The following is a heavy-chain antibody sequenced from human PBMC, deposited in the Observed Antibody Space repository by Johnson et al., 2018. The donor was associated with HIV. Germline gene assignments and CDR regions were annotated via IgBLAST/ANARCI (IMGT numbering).Heavy chain of an antibody. CDR3: AREHGQYDAFDI. CDR2: ISYDGSNK. V-gene: IGHV3-30*19. CDR1: GFTFSSYG. D-gene: IGHD2-2*01. J-gene: IGHJ3*02. Sequence: QVQLMESGGGVVQPGGSLRLSCAASGFTFSSYGMHWVRQAPGKGLEWVAVISYDGSNKYYADSVKGRFTISRDNSKNTLYLQMNSLRAEDTAVYYCAREHGQYDAFDIWGQGTMVTVSS.